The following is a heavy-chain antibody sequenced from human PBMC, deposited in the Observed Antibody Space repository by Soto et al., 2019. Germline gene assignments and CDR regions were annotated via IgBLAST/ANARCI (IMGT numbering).Heavy chain of an antibody. Sequence: EVQLLESGVDLVQPGGSLRLSCAAYGFTFGTYAMSWVRRAPGKGLDWVSAISGNGSDTYLGDSVKGRFSISRDNSKNMLYLQMSSLRGEDTAIYYCARRVATTGVFDFWGQGTRVIVSS. V-gene: IGHV3-23*02. CDR1: GFTFGTYA. CDR3: ARRVATTGVFDF. CDR2: ISGNGSDT. D-gene: IGHD1-26*01. J-gene: IGHJ4*02.